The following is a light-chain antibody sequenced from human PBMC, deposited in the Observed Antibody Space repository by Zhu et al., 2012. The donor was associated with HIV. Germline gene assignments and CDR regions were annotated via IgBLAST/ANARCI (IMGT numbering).Light chain of an antibody. CDR1: QSVGTN. Sequence: ETVMTQSPDTLSVSPGERGTLSCRASQSVGTNLAWYQQKPGQAPRLLIYGASRRVTGIPDRFSGSGSGTDFTLTISRLEPEDFAVYYCQHYVPSPMYTFGQGTKLEIK. J-gene: IGKJ2*01. V-gene: IGKV3-20*01. CDR3: QHYVPSPMYT. CDR2: GAS.